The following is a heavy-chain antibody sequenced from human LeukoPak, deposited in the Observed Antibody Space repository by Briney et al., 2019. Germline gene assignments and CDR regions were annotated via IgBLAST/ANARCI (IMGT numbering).Heavy chain of an antibody. D-gene: IGHD3-10*01. V-gene: IGHV1-69*04. CDR3: ARAGAAGADAFDI. CDR1: GGTFSSYA. CDR2: IIPILGIA. Sequence: SVKVSCKASGGTFSSYAISWLRQAPGQGLEWMGRIIPILGIANYAQKFQGRVTITADKSTSTAYMELSSLRSEDTAVYYCARAGAAGADAFDIWGQGTMVTVSS. J-gene: IGHJ3*02.